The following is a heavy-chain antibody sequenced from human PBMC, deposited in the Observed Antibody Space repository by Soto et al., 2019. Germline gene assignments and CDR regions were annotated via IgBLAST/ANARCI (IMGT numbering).Heavy chain of an antibody. Sequence: QVQLVQSGAEVKKPGSSVKVSCKASGGTFSSYAISWVRQAPGQGLEWMGGIIPIFGTATYAQKFQGSVTITADEHTSTADMELSSLRAEDTAVYYCACSPVTRRMDVWGQGTTVTVSS. V-gene: IGHV1-69*12. J-gene: IGHJ6*02. D-gene: IGHD4-17*01. CDR2: IIPIFGTA. CDR3: ACSPVTRRMDV. CDR1: GGTFSSYA.